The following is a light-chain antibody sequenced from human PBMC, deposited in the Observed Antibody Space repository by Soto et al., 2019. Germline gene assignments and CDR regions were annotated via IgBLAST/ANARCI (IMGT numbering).Light chain of an antibody. CDR2: TAS. CDR1: QDIRND. V-gene: IGKV1-17*01. Sequence: IQMTQSPSSLSASVGDRVTITCRASQDIRNDLGWFQQKPGKAPKLLINTASTLQSGVSSRFSGSGSGTEFTLTISSLQPDDFATYYCQQYSSYSWTFGQGTKVDIK. J-gene: IGKJ1*01. CDR3: QQYSSYSWT.